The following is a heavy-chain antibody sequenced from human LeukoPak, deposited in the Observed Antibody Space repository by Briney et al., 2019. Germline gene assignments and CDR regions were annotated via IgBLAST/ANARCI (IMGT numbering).Heavy chain of an antibody. Sequence: ASVKVSCKASGYTFTSYDINWVRQATGQGLEWMGWMNPNSGKTGYAQKFQGRVTMTRNTSISTAYMELSSLRSEDTAVYYCARGRAENDFWSGYYTYYYGMDVWGQGTTVTVSS. CDR2: MNPNSGKT. D-gene: IGHD3-3*01. J-gene: IGHJ6*02. CDR1: GYTFTSYD. CDR3: ARGRAENDFWSGYYTYYYGMDV. V-gene: IGHV1-8*01.